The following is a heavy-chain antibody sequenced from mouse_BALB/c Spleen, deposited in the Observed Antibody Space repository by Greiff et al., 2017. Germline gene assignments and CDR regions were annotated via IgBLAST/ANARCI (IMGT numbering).Heavy chain of an antibody. Sequence: VQLKQSGAELVKPGASVKLSCTASGFNIKDTYMHWVKQRPEQGLEWIGRIDPANGNTKYDPKFQGKATITADTSSNTAYLQLSSLTSEDTAVYYCARGGSSSYYFDYWGQGTTLTVSS. J-gene: IGHJ2*01. V-gene: IGHV14-3*02. CDR3: ARGGSSSYYFDY. CDR1: GFNIKDTY. D-gene: IGHD1-1*01. CDR2: IDPANGNT.